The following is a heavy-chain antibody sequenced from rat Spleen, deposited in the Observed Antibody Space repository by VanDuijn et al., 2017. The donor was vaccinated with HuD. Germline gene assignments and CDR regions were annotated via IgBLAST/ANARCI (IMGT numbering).Heavy chain of an antibody. J-gene: IGHJ3*01. V-gene: IGHV2S63*01. CDR3: GRDEYRDNWGFAY. D-gene: IGHD1-5*01. CDR2: LWRGGST. CDR1: GFSVSDYS. Sequence: VQLKESGPGLVQPSQTLSLTCTVSGFSVSDYSVHWIRQPPGKGLEWMGVLWRGGSTTYNSTLKSRMGISRDTSKSQVFLKINSLQTEDTAIYFCGRDEYRDNWGFAYWGQGTLVTVSS.